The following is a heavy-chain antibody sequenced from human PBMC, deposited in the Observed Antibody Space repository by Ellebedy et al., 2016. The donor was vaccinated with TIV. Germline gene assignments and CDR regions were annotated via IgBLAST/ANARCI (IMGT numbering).Heavy chain of an antibody. CDR1: GFTFSSYA. Sequence: GESLKISCAASGFTFSSYAMHWVRQAPGKGLEWVAVISYDGSNKYYADSVKGRFTISRDNSKNTLYLQMNSLRAEDTAVYYCARTDSSGYYYFDYWGQGTLVTVSS. V-gene: IGHV3-30-3*01. J-gene: IGHJ4*02. D-gene: IGHD3-22*01. CDR2: ISYDGSNK. CDR3: ARTDSSGYYYFDY.